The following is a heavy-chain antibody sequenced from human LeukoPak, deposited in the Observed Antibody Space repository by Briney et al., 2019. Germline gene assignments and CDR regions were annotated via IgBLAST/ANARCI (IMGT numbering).Heavy chain of an antibody. J-gene: IGHJ4*02. CDR1: GFAFIEYS. Sequence: GGSLRLSCAASGFAFIEYSMNWVRQAPGKGLEWISYIGIDTGRTKYADSVKGRFTISRDKAKNSVSLQMNSLRVEDTAVYYCARDFRYAFDNWGQGTLVTVSP. CDR3: ARDFRYAFDN. V-gene: IGHV3-48*01. D-gene: IGHD1-1*01. CDR2: IGIDTGRT.